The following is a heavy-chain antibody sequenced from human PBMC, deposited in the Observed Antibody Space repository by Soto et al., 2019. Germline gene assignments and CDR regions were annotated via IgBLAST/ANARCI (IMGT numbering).Heavy chain of an antibody. CDR3: ARSFRWGSRHKGFDY. CDR2: INHSGST. CDR1: GGSFSGYY. D-gene: IGHD3-16*01. V-gene: IGHV4-34*01. Sequence: QVQLQQWGAGLLKPSETLSLTCAVYGGSFSGYYWSWIRQPPGKGLEWIGEINHSGSTNYNPSLKSRVTISVDTSKNQFSLKLSSVTAADTAVYYCARSFRWGSRHKGFDYWGQGTLVTVSS. J-gene: IGHJ4*02.